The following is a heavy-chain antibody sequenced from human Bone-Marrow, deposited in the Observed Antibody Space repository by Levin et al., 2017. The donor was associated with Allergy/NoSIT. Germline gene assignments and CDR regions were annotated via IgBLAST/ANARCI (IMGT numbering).Heavy chain of an antibody. Sequence: SETLSLTCSVSGGSINTGGYYWTWIRQHPGKGLEWIGYIYYSGKTFYNPSFKSRVTISIDTSENQCSLNLTSVNAADTAVYFCARTGSLYGWMDPWGQGTQVTVSS. CDR1: GGSINTGGYY. CDR2: IYYSGKT. J-gene: IGHJ5*02. D-gene: IGHD1-1*01. CDR3: ARTGSLYGWMDP. V-gene: IGHV4-31*02.